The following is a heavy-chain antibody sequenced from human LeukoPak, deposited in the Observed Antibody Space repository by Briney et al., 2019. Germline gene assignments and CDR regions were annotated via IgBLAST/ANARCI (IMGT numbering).Heavy chain of an antibody. D-gene: IGHD3-3*01. J-gene: IGHJ4*02. Sequence: ASVKVSCKTSGYTFSAFYMHWVRQAPGQGPEWMGWINPNSGGTNYAQKFQGRVTMTRDTSISTVYMELSSLRADDTAVYYCARSARLMKGVVEVTALDDWGQGTLVTVSS. CDR1: GYTFSAFY. CDR2: INPNSGGT. V-gene: IGHV1-2*02. CDR3: ARSARLMKGVVEVTALDD.